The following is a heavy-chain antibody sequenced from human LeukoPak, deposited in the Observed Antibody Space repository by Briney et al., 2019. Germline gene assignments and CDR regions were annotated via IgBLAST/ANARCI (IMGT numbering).Heavy chain of an antibody. V-gene: IGHV4-39*01. J-gene: IGHJ5*02. CDR3: ARLYSGSHDLRT. Sequence: SETLSLTCTVSGGSISSSSYYWGWIRQPPGKGLEWIGSIYYSGSTYYNPSLKSRVTISVDTSKNQFSLKLSSVTAADTAVYYCARLYSGSHDLRTWGQGTLVTVSS. CDR2: IYYSGST. CDR1: GGSISSSSYY. D-gene: IGHD1-26*01.